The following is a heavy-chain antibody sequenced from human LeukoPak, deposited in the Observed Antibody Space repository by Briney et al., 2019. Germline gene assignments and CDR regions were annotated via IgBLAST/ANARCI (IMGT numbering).Heavy chain of an antibody. D-gene: IGHD2-8*01. CDR2: MNPNSGNT. J-gene: IGHJ4*02. CDR1: GYTFTSYD. Sequence: ASVKVSCKASGYTFTSYDINWVRQATGQGLEWMGWMNPNSGNTGYAQKFQGRVTMTRDMSTSTVYMELSSLRSEDTAVYYCARGERGYCTNGVCPFDYWGQGTLVTVSS. V-gene: IGHV1-8*01. CDR3: ARGERGYCTNGVCPFDY.